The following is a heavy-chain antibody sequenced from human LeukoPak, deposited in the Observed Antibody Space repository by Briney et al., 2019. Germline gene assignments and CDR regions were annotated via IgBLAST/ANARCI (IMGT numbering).Heavy chain of an antibody. Sequence: SETLSLTCTVSGGSISSYYWSWIRQPPGKGLEWIGYIYYSGSTNYNPSLKSRVTISVDTSKNQFSLKLSSVTAADTAVYYCARTGYCSSASCYTASRPYYYYYMDVWGKGTTVTVSS. J-gene: IGHJ6*03. CDR2: IYYSGST. CDR1: GGSISSYY. V-gene: IGHV4-59*01. CDR3: ARTGYCSSASCYTASRPYYYYYMDV. D-gene: IGHD2-2*02.